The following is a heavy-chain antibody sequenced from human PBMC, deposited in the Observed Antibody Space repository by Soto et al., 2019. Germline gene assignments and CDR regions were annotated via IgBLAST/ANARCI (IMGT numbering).Heavy chain of an antibody. CDR2: IIPIFGTA. CDR3: ARGSHYYDSSGSLDY. CDR1: GGTFSSYA. D-gene: IGHD3-22*01. V-gene: IGHV1-69*13. Sequence: SVKVSCKASGGTFSSYAISWVRQAPGQGLEWMGGIIPIFGTANYAQKFQGRVTITADESTSTAYMELSSLRSEDTAVYYCARGSHYYDSSGSLDYWGQGTLVTVSS. J-gene: IGHJ4*02.